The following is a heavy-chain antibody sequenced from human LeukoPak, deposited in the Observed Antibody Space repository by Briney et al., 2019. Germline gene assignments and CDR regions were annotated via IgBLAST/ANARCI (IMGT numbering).Heavy chain of an antibody. Sequence: GESLKISCKGSGYSFTSYWIGWVRQMPGKGLEWMGIIYPGDSDTRYSPSFQGQVTISADKSLSTAYLQWSSLKASDTAMSYCATGRYFDWLLFGYWGQGTLVTVSS. J-gene: IGHJ4*02. CDR3: ATGRYFDWLLFGY. V-gene: IGHV5-51*01. CDR2: IYPGDSDT. D-gene: IGHD3-9*01. CDR1: GYSFTSYW.